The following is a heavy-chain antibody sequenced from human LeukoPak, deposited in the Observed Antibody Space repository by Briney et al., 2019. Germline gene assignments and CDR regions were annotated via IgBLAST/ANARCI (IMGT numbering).Heavy chain of an antibody. Sequence: ASVKVSCKVSGYTLTELSMHWVRQAPGKGLEWMGGFDPEDGETIYAQKFQGRVTMIEDTSTDTAYMELSSLRSEDTAVYYCATAGIQLWLRSGDAFDIWGQGTMVTVSS. CDR1: GYTLTELS. D-gene: IGHD5-18*01. CDR2: FDPEDGET. V-gene: IGHV1-24*01. CDR3: ATAGIQLWLRSGDAFDI. J-gene: IGHJ3*02.